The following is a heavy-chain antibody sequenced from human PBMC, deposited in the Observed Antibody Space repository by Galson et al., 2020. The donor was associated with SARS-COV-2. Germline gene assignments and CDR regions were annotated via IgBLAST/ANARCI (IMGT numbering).Heavy chain of an antibody. CDR3: ARRSLDCTNGVCAPYDAFDI. CDR2: IYPSDSDT. D-gene: IGHD2-8*01. J-gene: IGHJ3*02. CDR1: GYSFTSYW. Sequence: KIGESLKISCKGSGYSFTSYWIGWVRQMPGKGLEWMGIIYPSDSDTRYSPSFQGQVTISADKSISTAYLQWSSLKASDTAMYYCARRSLDCTNGVCAPYDAFDIWGQGTMVTVSS. V-gene: IGHV5-51*01.